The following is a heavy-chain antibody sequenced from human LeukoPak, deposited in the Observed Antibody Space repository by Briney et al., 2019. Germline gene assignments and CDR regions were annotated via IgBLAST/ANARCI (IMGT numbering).Heavy chain of an antibody. CDR2: IYYSGST. Sequence: SGTLSLTCTVSGGSISSSSYYWGWIRQPPGKGLEWIGSIYYSGSTYYNPSLKSRVTISVDTSKNQFSLKLSSVTAADTAVYYCARLGIRYFDWLFIGYFDYWGQGTLVTVSS. CDR1: GGSISSSSYY. V-gene: IGHV4-39*01. J-gene: IGHJ4*02. D-gene: IGHD3-9*01. CDR3: ARLGIRYFDWLFIGYFDY.